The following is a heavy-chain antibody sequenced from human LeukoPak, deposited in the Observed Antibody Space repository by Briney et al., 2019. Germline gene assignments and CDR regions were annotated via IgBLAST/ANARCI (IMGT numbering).Heavy chain of an antibody. V-gene: IGHV3-43*01. J-gene: IGHJ3*02. Sequence: GGSLRLSCAASGFTFDDYTMNWVRQAPGKGLEWVSLISWDGGSTLYADSVKGRFTISRDNSKNSLYLQMNSLRTEDTALYYCAKGGWYSSTHDAFDIWGQGTMVTVSS. CDR1: GFTFDDYT. CDR2: ISWDGGST. CDR3: AKGGWYSSTHDAFDI. D-gene: IGHD6-13*01.